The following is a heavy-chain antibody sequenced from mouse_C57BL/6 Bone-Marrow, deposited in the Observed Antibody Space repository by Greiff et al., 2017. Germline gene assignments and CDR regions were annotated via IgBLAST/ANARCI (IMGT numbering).Heavy chain of an antibody. CDR3: TTRPYYGWWYFDV. Sequence: EVQLQQSGAELVRPGASVKLSCTASGFNIKDDYMHWVKQRPEQGLEWIGWIDPENGDTEYASKFQGKATITADTSSNTAYLQLSSLTSEDTAVYYCTTRPYYGWWYFDVWGTGTTVTVSS. J-gene: IGHJ1*03. V-gene: IGHV14-4*01. CDR2: IDPENGDT. CDR1: GFNIKDDY. D-gene: IGHD1-1*02.